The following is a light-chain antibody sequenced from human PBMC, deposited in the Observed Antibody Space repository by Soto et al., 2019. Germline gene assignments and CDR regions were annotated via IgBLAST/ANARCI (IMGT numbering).Light chain of an antibody. Sequence: QSVLTQPASVSGSPGQSITISCTGTSSDVGSYNYVSWYQQHPGKAPKLMIYEVSYRPSGVSNRFSASKSGNTASLTISGLQAEDEADYYCSSFTTTTTLVVFGGGTKGTVL. CDR3: SSFTTTTTLVV. CDR2: EVS. CDR1: SSDVGSYNY. V-gene: IGLV2-14*01. J-gene: IGLJ2*01.